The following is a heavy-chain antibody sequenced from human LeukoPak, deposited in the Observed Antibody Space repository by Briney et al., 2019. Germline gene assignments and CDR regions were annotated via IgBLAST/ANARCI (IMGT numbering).Heavy chain of an antibody. CDR1: GYTFTSYA. CDR3: ARAYSSHWYFDL. Sequence: ASVKVSCKASGYTFTSYAMHWVRQAPGQRLEWMGWINAGNGNTKYSQKFQGRVTITRDTSASTAYMELSSLRSEDTAVYYCARAYSSHWYFDLWGRGTLVTVSS. V-gene: IGHV1-3*01. J-gene: IGHJ2*01. CDR2: INAGNGNT. D-gene: IGHD5-18*01.